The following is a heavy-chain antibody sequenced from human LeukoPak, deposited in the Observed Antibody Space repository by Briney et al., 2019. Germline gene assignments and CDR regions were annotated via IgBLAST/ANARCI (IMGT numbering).Heavy chain of an antibody. D-gene: IGHD6-13*01. CDR2: MNPNSGNT. Sequence: GASVKVSCKASGYTFTSYDINWVRQATGQGLEWMGWMNPNSGNTGYAHKFQGRVTMTRNTSISTAYMELSSLRSEDTAVYYCARGRDSSSWYASLNWFDPWGQGTLVTVSS. J-gene: IGHJ5*02. CDR1: GYTFTSYD. V-gene: IGHV1-8*01. CDR3: ARGRDSSSWYASLNWFDP.